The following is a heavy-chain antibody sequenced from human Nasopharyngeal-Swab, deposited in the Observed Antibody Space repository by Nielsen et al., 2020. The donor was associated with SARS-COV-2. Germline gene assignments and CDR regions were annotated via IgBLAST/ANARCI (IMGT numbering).Heavy chain of an antibody. CDR2: ISWKSGNM. CDR3: AKTMVRGDFYCFLDV. J-gene: IGHJ6*03. Sequence: GGSLRLSCVASGFSFDDYTMHWVRQAPGKGLEWVSGISWKSGNMGYADSVKGRFTISRDNAKNSVYLQMNSLRPEDTALYYCAKTMVRGDFYCFLDVWGKGTTVTVSS. CDR1: GFSFDDYT. D-gene: IGHD3-10*01. V-gene: IGHV3-9*01.